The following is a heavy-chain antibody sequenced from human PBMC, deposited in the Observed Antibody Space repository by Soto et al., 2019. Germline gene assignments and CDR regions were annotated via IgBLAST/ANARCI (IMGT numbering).Heavy chain of an antibody. D-gene: IGHD2-15*01. CDR2: MNPNSGNT. Sequence: ASVKVSCKASGYTFTSYGISWVRQAPGQGLEWMGWMNPNSGNTGYAQKFQGRVTMTRNTSISTAYMELSSLRSEDTAVYYCAGSGYRNCSGGSCYQPRHAFDIWGQGTMVTVSS. CDR3: AGSGYRNCSGGSCYQPRHAFDI. CDR1: GYTFTSYG. J-gene: IGHJ3*02. V-gene: IGHV1-8*02.